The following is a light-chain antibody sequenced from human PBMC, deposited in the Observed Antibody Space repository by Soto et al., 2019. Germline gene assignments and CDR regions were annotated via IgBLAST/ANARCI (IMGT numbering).Light chain of an antibody. CDR2: DAS. Sequence: ENLSTQSPGTLSLSPGARATLSCRARQSVSSYLAWYQQKPGQAPQLLIYDASNRATGIPARFSGSGSGTVFTLTIGRLEPEDFAFYYCQQRTNWPPWTFGQGTKVDIK. CDR3: QQRTNWPPWT. J-gene: IGKJ1*01. V-gene: IGKV3-11*01. CDR1: QSVSSY.